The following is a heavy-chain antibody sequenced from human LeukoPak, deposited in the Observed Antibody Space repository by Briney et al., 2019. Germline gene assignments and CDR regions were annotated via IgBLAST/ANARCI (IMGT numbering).Heavy chain of an antibody. CDR1: GFTFSSYN. D-gene: IGHD3-3*01. J-gene: IGHJ3*01. CDR3: ARDWS. Sequence: PGGSLRLSCAASGFTFSSYNMIWVRQAPGKGLEWVSSISDSSSYIYYADSVKGRFTISRDNAKNSLYLQMNSLRAEDTAVYYCARDWSWGQGTMVTVSS. V-gene: IGHV3-21*01. CDR2: ISDSSSYI.